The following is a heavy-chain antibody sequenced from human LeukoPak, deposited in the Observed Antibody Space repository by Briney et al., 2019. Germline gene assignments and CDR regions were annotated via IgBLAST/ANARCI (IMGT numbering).Heavy chain of an antibody. D-gene: IGHD3-22*01. Sequence: PSETLSLTCTVSGGSISSGGYYWSWIRQHPGKGLEWIGYIYYSGSTYYNPSLKSRVTISVDTSKNQFSLRLSSVTAADTAVYYCAREGYDSSGYYDHKYYFDYWGQGTLVTVSS. CDR3: AREGYDSSGYYDHKYYFDY. V-gene: IGHV4-30-4*08. CDR2: IYYSGST. CDR1: GGSISSGGYY. J-gene: IGHJ4*02.